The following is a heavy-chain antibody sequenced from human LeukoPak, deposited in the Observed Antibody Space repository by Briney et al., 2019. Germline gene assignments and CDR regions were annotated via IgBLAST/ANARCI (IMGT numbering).Heavy chain of an antibody. CDR3: ARALPIDY. J-gene: IGHJ4*02. CDR1: GFTFSSYA. CDR2: ISSSGTTV. Sequence: PGRSLRLSCAASGFTFSSYALNWVRQAPGKGLEWLSYISSSGTTVYCADSVKGRFTISRDNADNSLYLQMNSLRAEDTAVYYCARALPIDYWGQGTLVTVSS. V-gene: IGHV3-48*03.